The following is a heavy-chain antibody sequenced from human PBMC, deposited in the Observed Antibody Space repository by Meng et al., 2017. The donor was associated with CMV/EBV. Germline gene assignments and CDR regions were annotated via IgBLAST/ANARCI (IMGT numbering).Heavy chain of an antibody. CDR3: ARGGQWELLGFDY. Sequence: GVLKISCAASGFTVSSNYMSWVRQAPGKGLEWVSVIYSGGSTYYADSVKGRFTISRDNSKNTLYLQMNSLRAEDTAVYYCARGGQWELLGFDYWGQGTLVTVSS. CDR1: GFTVSSNY. V-gene: IGHV3-66*02. D-gene: IGHD1-26*01. CDR2: IYSGGST. J-gene: IGHJ4*02.